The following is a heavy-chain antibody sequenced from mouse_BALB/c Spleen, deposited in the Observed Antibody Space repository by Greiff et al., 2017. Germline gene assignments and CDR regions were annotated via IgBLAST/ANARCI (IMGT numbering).Heavy chain of an antibody. D-gene: IGHD1-1*01. CDR2: ISDGGSYT. CDR1: GFTFSDYY. J-gene: IGHJ4*01. CDR3: ARDRDYYGSSYGAMDY. V-gene: IGHV5-4*02. Sequence: EVQRVESGGGLVKPGGSLKLSCAASGFTFSDYYMYWVRQTPEKRLEWVATISDGGSYTYYPDSVKGRFTISRDNAKNNLYLQMISLKSEDTAMYYCARDRDYYGSSYGAMDYWGQGTSVTVSS.